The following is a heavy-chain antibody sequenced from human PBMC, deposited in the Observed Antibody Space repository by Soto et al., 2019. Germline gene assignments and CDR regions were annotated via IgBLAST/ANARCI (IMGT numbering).Heavy chain of an antibody. CDR3: AREVIAAAGTFDY. J-gene: IGHJ4*02. Sequence: PSETLSLTCAVYGGSFSGYYWSWTRQPPGKGLEWIGEINHSGSTNYNPSLKSRVTISVDTSKNQFSLKLSSVTAADTAVYYCAREVIAAAGTFDYWGQGTLVTVSS. V-gene: IGHV4-34*01. D-gene: IGHD6-13*01. CDR1: GGSFSGYY. CDR2: INHSGST.